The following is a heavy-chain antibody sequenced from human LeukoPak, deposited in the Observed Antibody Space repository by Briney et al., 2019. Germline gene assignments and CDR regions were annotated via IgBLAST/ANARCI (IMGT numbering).Heavy chain of an antibody. CDR3: ASFGDLSYLMFDP. V-gene: IGHV3-7*01. CDR1: GFNFDSYW. J-gene: IGHJ5*02. CDR2: MNHDGSHK. Sequence: PGGSLRLSCKASGFNFDSYWMTWVRQTPGKGLEWVAYMNHDGSHKYYLDSVKGRFTISRDNTENSLFLQMNSLRAEDTAVYYCASFGDLSYLMFDPRGQGTLVTVSS. D-gene: IGHD3-10*01.